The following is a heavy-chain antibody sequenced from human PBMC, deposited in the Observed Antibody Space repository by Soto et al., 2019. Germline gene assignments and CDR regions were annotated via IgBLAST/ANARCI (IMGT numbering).Heavy chain of an antibody. CDR2: IKQDGSEK. Sequence: GGSLRLSCAASGFTFSSYWMSWVRQAPGKGLEWVANIKQDGSEKYYVDSVKGRFTISRDNAKNSLYLQMNSLRAEDTAVYYCARDQLMVYAGTLYYYYGMDVWGQGTTVTVSS. CDR3: ARDQLMVYAGTLYYYYGMDV. D-gene: IGHD2-8*01. CDR1: GFTFSSYW. J-gene: IGHJ6*02. V-gene: IGHV3-7*01.